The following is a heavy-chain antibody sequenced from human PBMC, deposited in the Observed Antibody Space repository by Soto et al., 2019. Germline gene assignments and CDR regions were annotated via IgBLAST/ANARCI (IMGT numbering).Heavy chain of an antibody. V-gene: IGHV3-33*01. D-gene: IGHD6-19*01. Sequence: QVQLVESGGGVVQPGRSLRLSCAASGFAFSSYGMHWVRQAPGKGLEWVALIWSDGSNKYYADSVKGRFTISRDNSKNTLKHQINSLGAEDTAVYYCARVDSSGWVFAYWGQGALVTV. CDR2: IWSDGSNK. J-gene: IGHJ4*02. CDR3: ARVDSSGWVFAY. CDR1: GFAFSSYG.